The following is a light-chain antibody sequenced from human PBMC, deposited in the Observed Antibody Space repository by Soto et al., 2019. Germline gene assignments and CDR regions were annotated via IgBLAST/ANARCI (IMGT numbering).Light chain of an antibody. Sequence: QAVLTQPASASGSPGQSITISCTGTSGDVGAYDYVSWYQQHPGKVPKLMIYEVSNRPSGVSNRFSGSKSGNTASLTISGLQAEDEADYYCSSYTSSSTRVFGTGTKVTVL. CDR3: SSYTSSSTRV. CDR2: EVS. J-gene: IGLJ1*01. CDR1: SGDVGAYDY. V-gene: IGLV2-14*01.